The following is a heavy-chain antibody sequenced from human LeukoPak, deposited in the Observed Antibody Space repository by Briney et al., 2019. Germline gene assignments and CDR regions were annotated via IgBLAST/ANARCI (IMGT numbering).Heavy chain of an antibody. Sequence: PGGSLRLSCAASGFTFSSYGMHWVRQAPGKGLEWMAVILYDGGYNYYADSVKGRFTISRDNSKNTLYLQMNSLRAEDTAVYYCARGPSDYFDYWGQGTLVTVSS. CDR2: ILYDGGYN. J-gene: IGHJ4*02. CDR1: GFTFSSYG. D-gene: IGHD3-10*01. V-gene: IGHV3-30*03. CDR3: ARGPSDYFDY.